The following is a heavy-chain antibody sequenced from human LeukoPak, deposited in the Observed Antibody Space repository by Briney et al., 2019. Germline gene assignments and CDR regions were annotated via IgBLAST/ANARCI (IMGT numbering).Heavy chain of an antibody. V-gene: IGHV1-69*01. Sequence: SVKVSCKASGGTFSSYAISWVRQAPGQGLEWMGGIIPIFGTANYAQKFQGRVTITADESTSAAYMELSSLRSEDTAVYYCARTRSGWYYFDYWGQGTLVTVSS. CDR2: IIPIFGTA. D-gene: IGHD6-19*01. J-gene: IGHJ4*02. CDR1: GGTFSSYA. CDR3: ARTRSGWYYFDY.